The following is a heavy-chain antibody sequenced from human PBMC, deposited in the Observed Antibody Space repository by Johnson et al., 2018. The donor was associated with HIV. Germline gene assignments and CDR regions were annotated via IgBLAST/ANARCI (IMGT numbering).Heavy chain of an antibody. CDR3: ARGGWLGYCSSTSCSKDAFDI. Sequence: QVQLVESGGGVVQPGRSLRLSCAASGFTFSTYGMHWVRQAPGKGLEWVAVISYDVSNKYYADSVKGRFTISRDNSKNTLFLQMNSLRDEDTAVYYCARGGWLGYCSSTSCSKDAFDIWGQGTMVTVSS. V-gene: IGHV3-30*03. CDR2: ISYDVSNK. CDR1: GFTFSTYG. D-gene: IGHD2-2*01. J-gene: IGHJ3*02.